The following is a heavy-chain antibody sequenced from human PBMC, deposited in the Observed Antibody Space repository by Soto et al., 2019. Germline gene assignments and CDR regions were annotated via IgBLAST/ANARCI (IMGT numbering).Heavy chain of an antibody. J-gene: IGHJ4*02. CDR3: AVAVAGTKPAHYFDY. CDR1: GGSISSSSYY. Sequence: SETLSLTCTVSGGSISSSSYYWGWIRQPPGKGLEWIGSIYYSGSTYYNPSLKSRVTISVDTSKNQFSLKLSSVTAADTAVYYCAVAVAGTKPAHYFDYWGQGTLVTVSS. D-gene: IGHD6-19*01. V-gene: IGHV4-39*01. CDR2: IYYSGST.